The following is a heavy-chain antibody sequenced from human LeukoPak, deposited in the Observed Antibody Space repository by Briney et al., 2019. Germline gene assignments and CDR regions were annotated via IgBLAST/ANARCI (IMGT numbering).Heavy chain of an antibody. CDR1: GFTFSSYA. CDR3: ARSYCDRTSCYGMDV. J-gene: IGHJ6*02. V-gene: IGHV3-30-3*01. D-gene: IGHD2-2*01. Sequence: PGGSLRLSCAASGFTFSSYAMHWVRQAPGMGLEWEAVISYDGTNKYYADSVKGRFTISRDNSKNTLDLQMNGLRADDTAVYYCARSYCDRTSCYGMDVWGQGTTVTVSS. CDR2: ISYDGTNK.